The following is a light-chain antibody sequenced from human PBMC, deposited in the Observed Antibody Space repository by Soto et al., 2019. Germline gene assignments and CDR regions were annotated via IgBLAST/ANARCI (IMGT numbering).Light chain of an antibody. J-gene: IGKJ1*01. CDR2: DAS. CDR1: QRVSSY. CDR3: QQRT. V-gene: IGKV3-11*01. Sequence: EIVLTQSPATLSLSPGEIATLSCRASQRVSSYLAWYQQKPGQAPRLLIYDASNRATGIPARFSGSGSGTDFTLTISSLEPEDFAVYYCQQRTFGQGTKVEIK.